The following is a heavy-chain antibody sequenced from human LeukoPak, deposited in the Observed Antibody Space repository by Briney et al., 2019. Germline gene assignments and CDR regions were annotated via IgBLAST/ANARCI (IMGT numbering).Heavy chain of an antibody. CDR2: IDPSDSYT. J-gene: IGHJ4*02. Sequence: GESLRISCKGSGYSFTTYWISWVRQMPGKGLEWMGRIDPSDSYTNYSPSFQGHVTISADKSFSTAYLQWTSLKASDTAMYYCARHAKAYGSSSAYWGQGTLATVSS. CDR3: ARHAKAYGSSSAY. CDR1: GYSFTTYW. D-gene: IGHD6-6*01. V-gene: IGHV5-10-1*01.